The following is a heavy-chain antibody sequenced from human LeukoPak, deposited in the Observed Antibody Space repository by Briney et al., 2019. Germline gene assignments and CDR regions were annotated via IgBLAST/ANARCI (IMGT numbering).Heavy chain of an antibody. J-gene: IGHJ3*02. V-gene: IGHV1-18*01. D-gene: IGHD3-22*01. CDR1: GYTFTSYG. CDR3: ARDLSYDSSGYYRNDAFDI. Sequence: GASVKVSCKASGYTFTSYGISWVRQAPGQGLEWMGWISAYNGNTNYAQKLQGRVTMTTDTSTSTAYMELRSLRSDDTAVHYCARDLSYDSSGYYRNDAFDIWGQGTMVTVSS. CDR2: ISAYNGNT.